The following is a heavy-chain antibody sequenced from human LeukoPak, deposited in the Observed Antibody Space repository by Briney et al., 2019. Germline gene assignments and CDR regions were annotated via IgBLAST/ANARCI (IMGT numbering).Heavy chain of an antibody. Sequence: SETLSLTCALYGGSFTMYYWSWVRQPPGKGRGWSGETNHIVSSTYNPPPKSRATISIETSKHQLSWKLSSVTAADTAVYSCVRHVARAFDIWGQGTKVTVSS. CDR1: GGSFTMYY. J-gene: IGHJ3*02. CDR2: TNHIVSS. CDR3: VRHVARAFDI. V-gene: IGHV4-34*01.